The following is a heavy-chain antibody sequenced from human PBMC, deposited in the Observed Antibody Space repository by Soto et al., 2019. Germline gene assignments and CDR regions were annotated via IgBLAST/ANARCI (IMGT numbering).Heavy chain of an antibody. V-gene: IGHV3-33*01. CDR1: GFTLSNYG. J-gene: IGHJ5*02. CDR2: IWSGGSNK. Sequence: QVQLVESGGGVVQPGRSLRLSCAASGFTLSNYGMHCVRQAPGTGLEWVAVIWSGGSNKYYADSVKGRFTISRDNSKNTLYLQMTSLRAEDKAVYYCARAIQYQSWLDTWGQGNLVTVSS. CDR3: ARAIQYQSWLDT. D-gene: IGHD2-2*01.